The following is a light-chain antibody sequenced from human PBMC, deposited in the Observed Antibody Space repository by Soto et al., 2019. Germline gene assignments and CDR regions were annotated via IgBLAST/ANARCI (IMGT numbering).Light chain of an antibody. V-gene: IGLV1-40*01. CDR2: ANT. J-gene: IGLJ1*01. CDR1: SSNIGAGYD. CDR3: QSSDKRLTTSYV. Sequence: QCVLTQPPSVSGSPGQRVTISCTGNSSNIGAGYDVQWYQQLPGTAPKLLIYANTNRPSGVPARFSGSKSGTSASLAITGLQAEDEADYYCQSSDKRLTTSYVFGSGTKVTVL.